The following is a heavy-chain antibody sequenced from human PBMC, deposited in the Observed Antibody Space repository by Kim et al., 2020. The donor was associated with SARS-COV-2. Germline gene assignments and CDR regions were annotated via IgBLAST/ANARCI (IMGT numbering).Heavy chain of an antibody. D-gene: IGHD4-17*01. CDR3: ATGYGDYGSVFDY. Sequence: YNPSLKSRVTISVDTAKNQFSLKLSAGTAADTAGYYGATGYGDYGSVFDYWGQGTLVTVSS. V-gene: IGHV4-34*01. J-gene: IGHJ4*02.